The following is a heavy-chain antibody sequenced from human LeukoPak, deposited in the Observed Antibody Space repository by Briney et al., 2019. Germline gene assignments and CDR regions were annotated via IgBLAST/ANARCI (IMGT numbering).Heavy chain of an antibody. CDR2: IKEDGSDK. CDR1: VSSGLTRW. J-gene: IGHJ4*02. D-gene: IGHD1-26*01. Sequence: GGSLRLSCVASVSSGLTRWMNWVRQAPGKGLEWVAIIKEDGSDKYYVDSAKGRFTISRDNAKNSVYLQMNSLRVEDTAVYYCASAAGWEFGYWGQGTLVTVSS. CDR3: ASAAGWEFGY. V-gene: IGHV3-7*01.